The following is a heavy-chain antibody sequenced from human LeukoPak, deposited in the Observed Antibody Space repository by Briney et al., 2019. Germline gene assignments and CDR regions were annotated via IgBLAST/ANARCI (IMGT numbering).Heavy chain of an antibody. CDR3: STERYGSGRRNFDY. V-gene: IGHV3-15*01. CDR1: GFTFSNAW. J-gene: IGHJ4*02. CDR2: IRSKTDGGTT. D-gene: IGHD3-10*01. Sequence: GGSLRLSCAASGFTFSNAWMSWVRQAPGKGLEWVGHIRSKTDGGTTDYAAPVEGRFTISRDDSKNALYLQMSSLKTEDTAVYYCSTERYGSGRRNFDYWGQGTLVTVSS.